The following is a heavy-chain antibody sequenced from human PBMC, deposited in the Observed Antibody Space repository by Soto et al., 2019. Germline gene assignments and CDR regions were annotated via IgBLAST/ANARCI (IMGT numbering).Heavy chain of an antibody. V-gene: IGHV1-46*01. J-gene: IGHJ6*02. Sequence: ASVKVSCKASGYTFTSYYMHWVRQAPGQGLEWMGIINPSGGSTSYAQKFQGRVTMTRDTSTSTVYMELSSLRPEDTAVYYCARDTGYSSSWYANYYYYGMDVWGQGTTVTVSS. CDR1: GYTFTSYY. CDR3: ARDTGYSSSWYANYYYYGMDV. CDR2: INPSGGST. D-gene: IGHD6-13*01.